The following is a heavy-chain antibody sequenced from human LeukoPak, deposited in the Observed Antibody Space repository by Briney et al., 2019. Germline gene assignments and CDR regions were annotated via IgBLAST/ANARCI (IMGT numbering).Heavy chain of an antibody. D-gene: IGHD1-14*01. Sequence: GGSLRLSCAASGFTFSSYEMNWVRQAPGKGLEWVSYISSSGSTIYYADSVKGRFTISRDDSKNTVFLQMNNVGAEDAAVYYCARERPDSRTLDSWGPGTLVTISS. CDR2: ISSSGSTI. J-gene: IGHJ4*02. CDR1: GFTFSSYE. V-gene: IGHV3-48*03. CDR3: ARERPDSRTLDS.